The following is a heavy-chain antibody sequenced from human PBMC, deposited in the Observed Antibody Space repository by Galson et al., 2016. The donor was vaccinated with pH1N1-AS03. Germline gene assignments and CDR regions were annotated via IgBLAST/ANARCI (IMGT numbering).Heavy chain of an antibody. Sequence: SLRLSCAASGFTFRSFGMHWVRQAPGKGLEWVAVIWYDGNKEEYADSVKGRFTISRDNSKNTLFLQMKSLGVEDTAVYYCARPAHDFGRPYHMDVWGQGTMVTVSS. CDR3: ARPAHDFGRPYHMDV. J-gene: IGHJ3*01. D-gene: IGHD3/OR15-3a*01. CDR2: IWYDGNKE. CDR1: GFTFRSFG. V-gene: IGHV3-33*01.